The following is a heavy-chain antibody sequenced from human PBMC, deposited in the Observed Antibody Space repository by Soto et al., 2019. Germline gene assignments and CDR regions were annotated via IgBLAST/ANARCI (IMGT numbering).Heavy chain of an antibody. V-gene: IGHV1-46*03. D-gene: IGHD1-1*01. Sequence: GASVKVSCKASGYTFTIXYIQWVRQAPGQGLEWMGIINPSGGSTNYAQKFQGRATMTRDTSTSTVYMELSSLRSEDTAIYYCSRGYPPRDQLGNLPGAFWGQGTLVTVSS. CDR2: INPSGGST. CDR1: GYTFTIXY. J-gene: IGHJ4*02. CDR3: SRGYPPRDQLGNLPGAF.